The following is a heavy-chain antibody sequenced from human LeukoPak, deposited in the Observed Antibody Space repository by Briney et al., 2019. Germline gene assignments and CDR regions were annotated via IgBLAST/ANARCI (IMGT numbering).Heavy chain of an antibody. Sequence: SETLSLTCAVSGYSISSGYYWGWIRQPPGKGLEWIGSIYHGGSTYYNPSLKSRVTISVDTSKNQFSLKLSSVTAADTAVYYCITSLAAAGSGSLDAFDIWGQGTMVTVSS. CDR2: IYHGGST. V-gene: IGHV4-38-2*01. CDR3: ITSLAAAGSGSLDAFDI. J-gene: IGHJ3*02. CDR1: GYSISSGYY. D-gene: IGHD6-13*01.